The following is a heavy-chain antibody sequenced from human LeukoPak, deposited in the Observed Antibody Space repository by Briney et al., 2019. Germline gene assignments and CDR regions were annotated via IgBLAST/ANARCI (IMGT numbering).Heavy chain of an antibody. V-gene: IGHV3-30*18. D-gene: IGHD3-10*01. J-gene: IGHJ4*02. CDR1: GFTFSSYG. Sequence: GGSLRLSCAASGFTFSSYGMHWVRQAPGKGLEWVAVISYDGSNKYYADSVKGRFTISRDNSKNTLYLQMNSLRAEDTAVYYCAKDGGLGYYGSDDYWGEGTLVTVSS. CDR2: ISYDGSNK. CDR3: AKDGGLGYYGSDDY.